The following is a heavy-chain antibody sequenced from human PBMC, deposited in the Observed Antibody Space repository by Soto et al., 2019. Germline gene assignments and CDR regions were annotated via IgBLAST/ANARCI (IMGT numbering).Heavy chain of an antibody. CDR1: GDSVSSNSAA. D-gene: IGHD6-19*01. V-gene: IGHV6-1*01. J-gene: IGHJ4*02. Sequence: PSQTLSLTCAISGDSVSSNSAAWNWIRQSASRGLEWLGRTYYRSKWYNDYAVSVKSRITINPDTSKNQFSLQLNSVTPEDTAVYYCAREGYSSGWSFDYWGQGTLVTVS. CDR3: AREGYSSGWSFDY. CDR2: TYYRSKWYN.